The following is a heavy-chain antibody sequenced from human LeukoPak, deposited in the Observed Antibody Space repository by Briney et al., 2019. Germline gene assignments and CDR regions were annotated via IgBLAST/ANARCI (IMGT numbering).Heavy chain of an antibody. D-gene: IGHD3-10*01. V-gene: IGHV3-9*01. Sequence: PGRSLRLSCAASGFTFDDYAMHWVRQAPGKGLEWVSGVSWNSGSIGYADSVKGRFTISRDNSKNTLYLQMNSLRAEDTAVYYCAKDLYYGSGRGDAFDIWGQGTMVTVSS. CDR2: VSWNSGSI. CDR3: AKDLYYGSGRGDAFDI. J-gene: IGHJ3*02. CDR1: GFTFDDYA.